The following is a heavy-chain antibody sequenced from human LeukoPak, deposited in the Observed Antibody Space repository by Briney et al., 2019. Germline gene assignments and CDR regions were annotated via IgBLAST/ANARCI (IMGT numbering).Heavy chain of an antibody. J-gene: IGHJ5*02. CDR2: ISYGGSNK. Sequence: QPGGSLRLSCAASGFTFSSYGMHWVRQAPGKGLEWVAVISYGGSNKYYADSVKGRFTISRDNSKNTLYLQMNSLRAEDTAVYFCARGADGVSSNSRGWLDPWGQGTLVTVSS. D-gene: IGHD2-15*01. CDR3: ARGADGVSSNSRGWLDP. V-gene: IGHV3-30*03. CDR1: GFTFSSYG.